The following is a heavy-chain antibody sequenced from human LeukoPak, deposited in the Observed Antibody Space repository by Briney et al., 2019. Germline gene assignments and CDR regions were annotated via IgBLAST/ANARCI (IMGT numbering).Heavy chain of an antibody. V-gene: IGHV4-59*08. Sequence: SETLSLTCTVSGGSISSYYWSWIRQPPGKGLEWIGYIYYSGSTNYNPSLKSRVTISVDTSKNQFSLKLSSVTAADTAVYYCARRRGYGDYERYGRDVWGQGTTVTVSS. CDR3: ARRRGYGDYERYGRDV. J-gene: IGHJ6*02. D-gene: IGHD4-17*01. CDR1: GGSISSYY. CDR2: IYYSGST.